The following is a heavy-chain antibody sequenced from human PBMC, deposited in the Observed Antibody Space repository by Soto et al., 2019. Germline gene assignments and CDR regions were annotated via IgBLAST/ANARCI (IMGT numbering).Heavy chain of an antibody. V-gene: IGHV3-30*18. J-gene: IGHJ5*02. D-gene: IGHD3-22*01. CDR2: ISFDGNNK. Sequence: PGGSLRLSWAAAGFTFSNYGMHWVRQAPGKGLEWVAIISFDGNNKYYSDSVKGRFTISRDNSKNMVFLQMNSLRPEDTAVYYCVKPKEPFYDSSPGETWGQGTPVTVSS. CDR1: GFTFSNYG. CDR3: VKPKEPFYDSSPGET.